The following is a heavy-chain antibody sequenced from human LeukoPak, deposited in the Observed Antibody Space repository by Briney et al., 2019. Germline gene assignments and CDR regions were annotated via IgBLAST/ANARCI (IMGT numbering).Heavy chain of an antibody. Sequence: GGSLRLSCAASGFTFSSYAMSWVRQAPGKGLEWVSAISGSGGSTYYADSVRGRFTISRDNSKNTLFLQMNSLRAEDTAVYYCAKDLDTIAARPDFDYWGQGTLVTVSS. CDR2: ISGSGGST. CDR1: GFTFSSYA. V-gene: IGHV3-23*01. D-gene: IGHD6-6*01. J-gene: IGHJ4*02. CDR3: AKDLDTIAARPDFDY.